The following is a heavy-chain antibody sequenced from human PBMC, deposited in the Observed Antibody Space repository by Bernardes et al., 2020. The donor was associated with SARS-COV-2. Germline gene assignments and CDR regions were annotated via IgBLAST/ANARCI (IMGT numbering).Heavy chain of an antibody. CDR2: MSCNSGSI. J-gene: IGHJ4*02. D-gene: IGHD3-22*01. V-gene: IGHV3-9*01. Sequence: SGMSCNSGSIGYADSVKGRFTISSDNAKNSLYLQMNSLRAEDTALYYCAKDIDYYDSSGYSDYWGQGTLVTVSS. CDR3: AKDIDYYDSSGYSDY.